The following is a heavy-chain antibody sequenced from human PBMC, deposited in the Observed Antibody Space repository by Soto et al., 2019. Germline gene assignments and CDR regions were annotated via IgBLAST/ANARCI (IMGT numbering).Heavy chain of an antibody. CDR3: ARDSATFEDGYGIFGVVPMQGYYGMDV. J-gene: IGHJ6*02. CDR2: IIPIFGTA. D-gene: IGHD3-3*01. V-gene: IGHV1-69*01. CDR1: GGTFSSYA. Sequence: QVQLVQSGAEVKKPGSSVKVSCKASGGTFSSYAISWVRQAPGQGLEWMGGIIPIFGTANYAQKFQGRVTITADESTSTAYMELSSLRSEDTAVYYCARDSATFEDGYGIFGVVPMQGYYGMDVWGQGTTVTVSS.